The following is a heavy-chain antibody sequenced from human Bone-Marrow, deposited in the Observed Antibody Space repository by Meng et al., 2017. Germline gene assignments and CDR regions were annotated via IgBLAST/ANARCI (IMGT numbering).Heavy chain of an antibody. J-gene: IGHJ6*02. Sequence: ASVKASCKASGYTFTSYYMHWVRQAPGQGLEWMGIINPSGGSTSYAQKFQGRVTMTRDTSTSTVYMDLSSLGSENTAVYYCARDGGDSDYDSSWVHYYGMDVWGQGTTVTVSS. V-gene: IGHV1-46*01. CDR3: ARDGGDSDYDSSWVHYYGMDV. CDR1: GYTFTSYY. D-gene: IGHD5-12*01. CDR2: INPSGGST.